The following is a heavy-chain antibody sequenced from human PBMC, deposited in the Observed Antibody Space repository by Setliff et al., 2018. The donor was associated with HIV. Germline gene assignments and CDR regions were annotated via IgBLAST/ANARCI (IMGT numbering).Heavy chain of an antibody. Sequence: HPGGSLRLSCVASGFVFNNYVFTRIRQAPGKGLDWVAVIASHGNWHDYAASVKGRFTISRDTSRNTLYLQMNSLRVEDSALYYCARENNFDYWGQGTLVTVSS. CDR1: GFVFNNYV. CDR3: ARENNFDY. CDR2: IASHGNWH. J-gene: IGHJ4*02. V-gene: IGHV3-30*04.